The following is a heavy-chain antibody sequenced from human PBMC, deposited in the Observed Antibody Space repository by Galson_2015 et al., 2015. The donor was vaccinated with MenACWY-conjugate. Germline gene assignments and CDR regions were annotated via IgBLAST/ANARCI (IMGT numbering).Heavy chain of an antibody. CDR2: ISGSGGST. CDR3: ATDNYDSSGYYYSFAF. V-gene: IGHV3-23*01. J-gene: IGHJ4*02. Sequence: SLRLSCAVSGFTFSNFAMHWVRQAPGKGLEWVSAISGSGGSTFYADSVKGRFTISRDSSRNTLYLQMNSLRVEDTAVYYCATDNYDSSGYYYSFAFWGQGTLVTVSS. CDR1: GFTFSNFA. D-gene: IGHD3-22*01.